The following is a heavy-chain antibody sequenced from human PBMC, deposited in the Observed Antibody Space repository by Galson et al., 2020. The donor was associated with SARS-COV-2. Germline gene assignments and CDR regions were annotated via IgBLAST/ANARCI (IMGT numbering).Heavy chain of an antibody. J-gene: IGHJ4*02. CDR1: GYTFSNYW. CDR3: ARQVPHAGNSSNWYQGYYDY. Sequence: GESLKISCKTSGYTFSNYWIAWVRQMPGKGLEYMGYIYPGYSDSRYSPAFQGQVTISADKSISTAYLQWSSLKASDTATYYCARQVPHAGNSSNWYQGYYDYWGQGSLVTLSS. V-gene: IGHV5-51*01. CDR2: IYPGYSDS. D-gene: IGHD6-13*01.